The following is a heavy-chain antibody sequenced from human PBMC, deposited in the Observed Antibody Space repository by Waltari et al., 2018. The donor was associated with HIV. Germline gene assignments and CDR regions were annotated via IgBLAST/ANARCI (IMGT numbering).Heavy chain of an antibody. Sequence: QVQLQQWGAGLLKPSETLSLTCAVYGGSFSGYYWSWIRQPPGKGLEWIGEINHSGSTNYNPSLKSRVTISVDTSKNQFSLKLSSVTAADTAVYYCARANWNPFWFDPWGQGTLVTVSS. D-gene: IGHD1-1*01. J-gene: IGHJ5*02. V-gene: IGHV4-34*01. CDR3: ARANWNPFWFDP. CDR1: GGSFSGYY. CDR2: INHSGST.